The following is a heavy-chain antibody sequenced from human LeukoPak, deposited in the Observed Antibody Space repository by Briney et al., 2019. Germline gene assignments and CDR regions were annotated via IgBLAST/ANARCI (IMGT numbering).Heavy chain of an antibody. CDR2: IYTGGST. Sequence: SETLSLTCSVSGGSISSYYWSWIRQPAGKGLEWIGRIYTGGSTNYNPPLKSRVTISVDKSKNQFSLKLSSVTAAHTGMYYCARVFDGDKLGSDYYYSMDVWGKGTTVTVSS. D-gene: IGHD4-23*01. V-gene: IGHV4-4*07. J-gene: IGHJ6*03. CDR3: ARVFDGDKLGSDYYYSMDV. CDR1: GGSISSYY.